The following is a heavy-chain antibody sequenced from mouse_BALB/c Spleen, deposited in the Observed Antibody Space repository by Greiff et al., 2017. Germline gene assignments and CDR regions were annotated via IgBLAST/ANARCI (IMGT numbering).Heavy chain of an antibody. CDR2: ISSGGSYT. D-gene: IGHD1-1*01. CDR3: ARDYGSCYGFAY. V-gene: IGHV5-6*01. J-gene: IGHJ3*01. Sequence: EVQVVESGGDLVKPGGSLKLSCAASGFTFSSYGMYWVRQTPDKRLEWVATISSGGSYTSYPDSVKGRFTISIDNAKNTLYLQMSSMKSKDTAMYFCARDYGSCYGFAYWGQGTLVTVSA. CDR1: GFTFSSYG.